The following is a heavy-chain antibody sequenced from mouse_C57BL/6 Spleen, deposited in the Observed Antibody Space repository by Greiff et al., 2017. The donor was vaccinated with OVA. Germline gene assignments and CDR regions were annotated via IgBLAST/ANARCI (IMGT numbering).Heavy chain of an antibody. D-gene: IGHD4-1*01. CDR1: GYTFTSYW. CDR3: ARLGLVRYAMDY. J-gene: IGHJ4*01. Sequence: VQLQQPGAELVKPGASVKLSCKASGYTFTSYWMHWVKQRPGQGLEWIGMIHPNSGSTNYNEKFKSKATLTVDKSSSTAYMQLSSLTSEDSAVYYCARLGLVRYAMDYWGQGTSVTVSS. CDR2: IHPNSGST. V-gene: IGHV1-64*01.